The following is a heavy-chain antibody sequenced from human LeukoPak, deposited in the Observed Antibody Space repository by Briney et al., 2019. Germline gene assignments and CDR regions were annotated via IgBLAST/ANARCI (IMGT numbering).Heavy chain of an antibody. D-gene: IGHD3-10*01. V-gene: IGHV1-2*02. CDR2: ITPNSGGT. CDR1: GYTFTGYY. J-gene: IGHJ4*02. Sequence: ASVKVSCKASGYTFTGYYMHWVRQAPGQGLEWMGWITPNSGGTNYAQKFQGRVTMTRDTAISTAYMELSRLRSDDTAVYYCARDREYYGSAYCWDYWGQGTLVTVSS. CDR3: ARDREYYGSAYCWDY.